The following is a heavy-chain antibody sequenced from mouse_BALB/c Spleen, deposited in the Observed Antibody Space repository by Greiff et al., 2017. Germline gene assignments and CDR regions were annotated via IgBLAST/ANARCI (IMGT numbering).Heavy chain of an antibody. CDR1: GFSLTSYG. V-gene: IGHV2-2*02. Sequence: VQLQQSGPGLVQPSQSLSITCTVSGFSLTSYGVHWVRQSPGKGLEWLGVIWSGGSTDYNAAFISSLSISKDNSKSQVFFKMNSLQANDTAIYYCAIYYDYDGVYAMDYWGQGTSVTVSS. CDR2: IWSGGST. CDR3: AIYYDYDGVYAMDY. J-gene: IGHJ4*01. D-gene: IGHD2-4*01.